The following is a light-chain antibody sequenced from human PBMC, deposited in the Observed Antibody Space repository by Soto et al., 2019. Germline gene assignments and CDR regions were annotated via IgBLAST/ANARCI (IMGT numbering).Light chain of an antibody. CDR3: QQRYSTPYT. CDR1: QSISSY. CDR2: AAS. Sequence: DIQMTQSPSSLSASVGDRVTITCRASQSISSYLNWYQQKPGKAPKLLIYAASSLQSGVPSRFSVSGSGTDFTLTISSLQPEDFATYYCQQRYSTPYTFGQGTKLEIK. V-gene: IGKV1-39*01. J-gene: IGKJ2*01.